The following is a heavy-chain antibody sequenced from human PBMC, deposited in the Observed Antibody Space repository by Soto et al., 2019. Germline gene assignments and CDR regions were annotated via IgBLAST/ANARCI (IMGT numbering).Heavy chain of an antibody. CDR3: ARDSPLIGAHHFDY. D-gene: IGHD3-16*01. J-gene: IGHJ4*02. CDR2: ISSSSSYI. CDR1: GFTFSSFF. Sequence: PGGSLRLSCAASGFTFSSFFMHWVRQAPGKGLEWVSSISSSSSYIYYADSVKGRFTISRDNAKNSLYLQMNSLRAEDTAVYYCARDSPLIGAHHFDYWGQGTLVTVSS. V-gene: IGHV3-21*01.